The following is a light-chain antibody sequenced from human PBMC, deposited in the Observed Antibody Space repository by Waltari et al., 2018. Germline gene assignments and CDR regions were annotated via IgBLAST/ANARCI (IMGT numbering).Light chain of an antibody. CDR3: QQSDSPPLT. J-gene: IGKJ2*01. CDR1: QTISSF. Sequence: DIQMTQSPSSLSASVGDRVTITCRASQTISSFLNWYQQKPGKSPKLLVFAASNLQSGVPSRFSGSGSGTDFTLTISSLQPEDFATYYCQQSDSPPLTFGQGTKLEIK. V-gene: IGKV1-39*01. CDR2: AAS.